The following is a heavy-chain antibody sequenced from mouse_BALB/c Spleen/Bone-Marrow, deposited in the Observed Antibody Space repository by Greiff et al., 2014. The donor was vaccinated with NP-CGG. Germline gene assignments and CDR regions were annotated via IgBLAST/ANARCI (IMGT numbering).Heavy chain of an antibody. V-gene: IGHV14-3*02. CDR3: ATYYYGSSWGFAY. CDR2: IDPANGNT. D-gene: IGHD1-1*01. CDR1: GFNIKDTY. J-gene: IGHJ3*01. Sequence: VQLKESGAELVKPGASVKLPCTASGFNIKDTYMHWVKQRPEQGLEWIGRIDPANGNTKYDPKFQGKATITADTSSNTAYLQLSSLTSEDTAVYYCATYYYGSSWGFAYWGQGTLVTVSA.